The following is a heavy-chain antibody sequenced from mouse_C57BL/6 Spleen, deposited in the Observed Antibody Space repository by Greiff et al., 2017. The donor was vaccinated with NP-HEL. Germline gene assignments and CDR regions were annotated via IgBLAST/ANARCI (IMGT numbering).Heavy chain of an antibody. CDR1: GYTFTDYY. CDR2: IYPGSGNT. CDR3: ARVYYYGSSPLAMDY. J-gene: IGHJ4*01. Sequence: QVQLQQSGAELVRPGASVKLSCKASGYTFTDYYINWVKQRPGQGLEWIARIYPGSGNTYYNEKFKGKATLTAEKSSSTAYMQLSSLTSEDSAVYCCARVYYYGSSPLAMDYWGQGTSVTVSS. V-gene: IGHV1-76*01. D-gene: IGHD1-1*01.